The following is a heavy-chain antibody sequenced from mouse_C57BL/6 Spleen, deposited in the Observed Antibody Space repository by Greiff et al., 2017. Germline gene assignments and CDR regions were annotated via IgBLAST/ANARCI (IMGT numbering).Heavy chain of an antibody. Sequence: QVQLQQPGAELVRPGTSVKLSCKASGYTFTSYWMHWVKQRPGQGLEWIGVIDPSDSYTNYNQKFKGKATLTVDTSSSTAYMQLSSLTSEDSAVYYCARDYDYDEVSWFAYWGQVTLVTVSA. V-gene: IGHV1-59*01. D-gene: IGHD2-4*01. J-gene: IGHJ3*01. CDR2: IDPSDSYT. CDR3: ARDYDYDEVSWFAY. CDR1: GYTFTSYW.